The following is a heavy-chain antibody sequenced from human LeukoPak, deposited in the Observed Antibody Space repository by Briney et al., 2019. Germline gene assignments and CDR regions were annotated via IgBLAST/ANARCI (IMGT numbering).Heavy chain of an antibody. Sequence: PSETLSLTCTVSGGSISSYYWSWIRQPPGKGLEWIGYIYYSGSTNYNPSLKSRVTISVDTSKNQFSLKLSSVTAADTAVDYCARDSESGSYAAYWGQGTLVTVSS. CDR1: GGSISSYY. CDR2: IYYSGST. V-gene: IGHV4-59*01. CDR3: ARDSESGSYAAY. D-gene: IGHD1-26*01. J-gene: IGHJ4*02.